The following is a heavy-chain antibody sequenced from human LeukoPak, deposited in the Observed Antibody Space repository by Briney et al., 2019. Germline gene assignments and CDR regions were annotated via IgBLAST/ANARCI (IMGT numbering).Heavy chain of an antibody. Sequence: GASVKVPCKVSGYTLTELSMHWVRQAPGKGLEWMGGFDPEDGETIYAQKFQGRVTMTEDTSTDTAYMELSSLRSEDTAVYYCATGGTDSSGWDDFDYWGQGTLVTVSS. CDR3: ATGGTDSSGWDDFDY. V-gene: IGHV1-24*01. J-gene: IGHJ4*02. CDR1: GYTLTELS. CDR2: FDPEDGET. D-gene: IGHD6-19*01.